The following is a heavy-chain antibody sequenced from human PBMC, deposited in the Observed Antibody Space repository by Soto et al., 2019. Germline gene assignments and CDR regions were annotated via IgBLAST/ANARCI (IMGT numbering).Heavy chain of an antibody. V-gene: IGHV4-59*08. CDR1: GGSISTYY. Sequence: PSETLSLTCTVSGGSISTYYWTWIRQPPGKGLEWIGYVHYSGTTNYNPSLKSRVTMSVDTSKNQFSLKLSSVTAADTAVYYCARRYGSCFDYWGQGTLVTVSS. D-gene: IGHD5-18*01. CDR2: VHYSGTT. J-gene: IGHJ4*02. CDR3: ARRYGSCFDY.